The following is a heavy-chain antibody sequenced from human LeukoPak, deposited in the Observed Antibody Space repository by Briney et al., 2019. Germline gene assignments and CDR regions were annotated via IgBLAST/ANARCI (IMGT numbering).Heavy chain of an antibody. D-gene: IGHD6-13*01. CDR1: GFTFSDYY. CDR2: ISSSSSYI. J-gene: IGHJ4*02. CDR3: ASSYSSSWYYFDY. Sequence: PGGSLRLSCAASGFTFSDYYMSWIRQAPGKGLEWVSSISSSSSYIYYGDSVKGRFTISRDNAKNSLYLQMNSLRAEDTAVYYCASSYSSSWYYFDYWGQGTLVSVSS. V-gene: IGHV3-11*06.